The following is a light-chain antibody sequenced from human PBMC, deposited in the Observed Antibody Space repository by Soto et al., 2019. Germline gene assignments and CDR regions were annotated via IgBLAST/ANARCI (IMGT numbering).Light chain of an antibody. J-gene: IGLJ2*01. CDR2: DDD. CDR3: SSYANSRTVI. Sequence: QSALTQPASVSGSPGQSITISCTGTSSDVGGNYVSWYVSWYQQHPGKVPKLIIYDDDARPSGVSNRFSGYNSGSTASLTISGLQDEDEADYYCSSYANSRTVIFGGGTKLTVL. CDR1: SSDVGGNYVSWY. V-gene: IGLV2-14*03.